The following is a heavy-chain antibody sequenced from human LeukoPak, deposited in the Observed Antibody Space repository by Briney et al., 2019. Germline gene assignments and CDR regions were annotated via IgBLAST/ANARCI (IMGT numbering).Heavy chain of an antibody. CDR1: GFTFTSHA. V-gene: IGHV3-66*04. CDR3: ARLGSGYYFAFDL. J-gene: IGHJ2*01. D-gene: IGHD3-22*01. Sequence: GGSLRLSCVASGFTFTSHAMGWVRQAPGKGLEWVSLFYSDDKTYYADSVKGRFTISRDTSKNTLSLQMHRLRDADTAVYYCARLGSGYYFAFDLWGRGTLVTVSS. CDR2: FYSDDKT.